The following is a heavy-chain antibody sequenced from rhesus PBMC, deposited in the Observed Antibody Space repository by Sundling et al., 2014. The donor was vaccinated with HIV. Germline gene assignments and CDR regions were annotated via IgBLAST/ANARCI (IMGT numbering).Heavy chain of an antibody. D-gene: IGHD6-13*01. Sequence: EVQLVESGGGLVQPGGSLRLSCAASGFTFSSYAMYWVRQAPGKGLDWISAISSGGGSTYYADSVKGRFTISRDNSKNTLSLQMNSLRAEDTAVYYCAIDGLAAGDYGLDSWGQGVVVTVSS. CDR2: ISSGGGST. CDR3: AIDGLAAGDYGLDS. V-gene: IGHV3-103*01. J-gene: IGHJ6*01. CDR1: GFTFSSYA.